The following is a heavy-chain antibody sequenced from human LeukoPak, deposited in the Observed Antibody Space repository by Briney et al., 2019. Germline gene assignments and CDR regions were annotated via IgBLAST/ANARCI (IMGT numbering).Heavy chain of an antibody. CDR3: ARGLWSGYEYYFDY. CDR1: GFTFSSNY. D-gene: IGHD3-3*01. V-gene: IGHV3-53*01. Sequence: GGSLRLSCAASGFTFSSNYMSWVRQAPGKGLEWVSVIYSGGSTYYADSVKGRFTISRDNSKNTLYLQMNSLRAEDTAVYYCARGLWSGYEYYFDYWGQGTLVTVSS. J-gene: IGHJ4*02. CDR2: IYSGGST.